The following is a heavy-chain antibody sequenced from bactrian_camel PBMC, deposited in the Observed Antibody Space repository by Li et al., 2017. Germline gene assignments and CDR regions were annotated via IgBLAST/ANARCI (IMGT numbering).Heavy chain of an antibody. CDR3: APGPSRYGGSCLLSPPPSIAA. J-gene: IGHJ4*01. Sequence: HVQLVESGGGSAQTGGSLRLSCRASEDTYRSELCMAWFRQAPGKEREGVAVLDDVGRINYADSVKGRFTISKDNAKNTLYLQMNSLKPEDTAMYYCAPGPSRYGGSCLLSPPPSIAAGARGPRSPSP. V-gene: IGHV3S1*01. CDR1: EDTYRSELC. CDR2: LDDVGRI. D-gene: IGHD6*01.